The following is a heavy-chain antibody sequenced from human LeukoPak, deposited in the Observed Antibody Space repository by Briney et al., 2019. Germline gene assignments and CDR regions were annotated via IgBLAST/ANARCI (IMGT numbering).Heavy chain of an antibody. J-gene: IGHJ4*02. D-gene: IGHD3-16*01. V-gene: IGHV3-43*01. CDR1: GFTFDDYT. Sequence: GGSLILSCAASGFTFDDYTMHWVRQAPGKGLEWVSLISWDGGSTYYADSVKGRFTISRDNSKNSLYLQMNSLRTEDTALYYCAKETEIGGIDYWGQGTLVTVSS. CDR2: ISWDGGST. CDR3: AKETEIGGIDY.